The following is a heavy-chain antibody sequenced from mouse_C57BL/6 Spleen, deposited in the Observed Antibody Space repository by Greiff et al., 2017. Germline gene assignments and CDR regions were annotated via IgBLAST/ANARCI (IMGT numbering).Heavy chain of an antibody. CDR3: AREDTTVVATDFDV. V-gene: IGHV1-53*01. CDR1: GYTFTSYW. D-gene: IGHD1-1*01. Sequence: VQLQQPGTELVKPGASVKLSCKASGYTFTSYWMHWVKQRPGQGLEWIGNINPSNGGTNYNEKFKSKATLTVDKSSSTAYMQLSSLTSEDSAVYYCAREDTTVVATDFDVWGTGTTVTVSS. CDR2: INPSNGGT. J-gene: IGHJ1*03.